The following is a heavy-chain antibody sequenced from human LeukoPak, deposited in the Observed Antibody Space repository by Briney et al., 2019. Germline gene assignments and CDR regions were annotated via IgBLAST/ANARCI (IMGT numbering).Heavy chain of an antibody. Sequence: GGSLRLSCAASGFTFSSYGMHWVRQAPGKGLEWVAFIRYDGSNKYYADSVKGQFTISRDNSKNTLYLQMNSLRAEDTAVYYCAKDGRFYYGSGSHEFDYWGQGTLVTVSS. CDR1: GFTFSSYG. CDR3: AKDGRFYYGSGSHEFDY. V-gene: IGHV3-30*02. J-gene: IGHJ4*02. D-gene: IGHD3-10*01. CDR2: IRYDGSNK.